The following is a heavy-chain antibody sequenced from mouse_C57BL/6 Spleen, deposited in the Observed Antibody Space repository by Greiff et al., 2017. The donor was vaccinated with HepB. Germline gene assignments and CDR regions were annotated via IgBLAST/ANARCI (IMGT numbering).Heavy chain of an antibody. V-gene: IGHV1-85*01. CDR3: ARQATVVAKPFAY. CDR2: IYPRDGST. Sequence: VQLQQSGPELVKPGASVKLSCKASGYTFTSYDINWVKQRPGQGLEWIGWIYPRDGSTKYNEKFKGKATLTVDTSSSTACMELHSLTSEDSAVYFCARQATVVAKPFAYWGQGTLVTVSA. J-gene: IGHJ3*01. CDR1: GYTFTSYD. D-gene: IGHD1-1*01.